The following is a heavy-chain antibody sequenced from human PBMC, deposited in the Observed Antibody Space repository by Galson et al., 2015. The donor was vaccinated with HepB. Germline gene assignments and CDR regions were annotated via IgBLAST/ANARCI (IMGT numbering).Heavy chain of an antibody. CDR2: IRSKAYGGTT. J-gene: IGHJ6*02. CDR3: TRDGVNSGSSSLYYYGMDV. V-gene: IGHV3-49*03. Sequence: SLRLSCAGSGFTFGDYAMSWPRQAPGKGLEWVGFIRSKAYGGTTEYAASVKGRFTISRDDSKSIAYLQMNSLKTEDTAVYYCTRDGVNSGSSSLYYYGMDVWGQGTTVTVSS. D-gene: IGHD1-26*01. CDR1: GFTFGDYA.